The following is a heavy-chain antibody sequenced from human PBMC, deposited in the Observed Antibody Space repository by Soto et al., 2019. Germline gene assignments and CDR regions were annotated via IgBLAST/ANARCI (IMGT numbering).Heavy chain of an antibody. CDR1: DGSFRDYY. CDR2: IYHSGST. CDR3: ARQIFGVVMSWYYFDY. V-gene: IGHV4-34*01. D-gene: IGHD3-3*01. J-gene: IGHJ4*02. Sequence: SETLSLTCAVYDGSFRDYYWTWIRQPPEKGLEWIGGIYHSGSTNYNPSLRSRVTISVDTSKNQFSLKLSSVTAADTAVYYCARQIFGVVMSWYYFDYWGQGTLVTVSS.